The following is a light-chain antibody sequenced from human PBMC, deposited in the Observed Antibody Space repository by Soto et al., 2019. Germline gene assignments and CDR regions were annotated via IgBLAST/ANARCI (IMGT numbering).Light chain of an antibody. J-gene: IGKJ1*01. Sequence: EIVLTQSPGTLSVSPGERATLSCRASQSVSSNLAWYQQKPGQAPRLLIYGASTRATGIPARFSGSGSGTEFSLTISSLQSEDFAVYYCQQYNYWPRTFGQGTKVDIK. CDR1: QSVSSN. CDR3: QQYNYWPRT. CDR2: GAS. V-gene: IGKV3D-15*01.